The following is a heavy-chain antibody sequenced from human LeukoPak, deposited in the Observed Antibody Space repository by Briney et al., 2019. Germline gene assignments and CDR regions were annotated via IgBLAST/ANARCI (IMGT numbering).Heavy chain of an antibody. CDR3: ASHYGSENAFDI. CDR2: IYYSGST. D-gene: IGHD3-10*01. J-gene: IGHJ3*02. V-gene: IGHV4-61*05. Sequence: SETLSLTCTVSGGSISSSSYYWGWIRQPPGKGLEWIGYIYYSGSTNYNPSLKSRVTISVDTSKNQFSLKLSSVTAADTAVYYCASHYGSENAFDIWGQGTMVTVSS. CDR1: GGSISSSSYY.